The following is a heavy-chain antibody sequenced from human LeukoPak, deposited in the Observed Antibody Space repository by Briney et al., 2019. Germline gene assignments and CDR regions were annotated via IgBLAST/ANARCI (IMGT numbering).Heavy chain of an antibody. CDR3: AGREDCGGDCMDAFDI. Sequence: SETLSLTCTVSGYSISSGYYWGWIRQPPGKGLEWIGGIYHSGSTYYNPSLKSRVTISVDTSKNQFSLKLSSVTAADTAVYYCAGREDCGGDCMDAFDIWGQGTMVTVSS. J-gene: IGHJ3*02. CDR1: GYSISSGYY. D-gene: IGHD2-21*01. V-gene: IGHV4-38-2*02. CDR2: IYHSGST.